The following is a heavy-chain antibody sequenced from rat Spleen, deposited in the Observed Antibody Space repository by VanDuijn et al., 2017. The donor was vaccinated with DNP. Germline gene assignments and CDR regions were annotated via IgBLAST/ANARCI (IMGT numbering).Heavy chain of an antibody. CDR2: ISNSGNT. CDR3: ARWEGINAY. J-gene: IGHJ3*01. V-gene: IGHV2-6*01. Sequence: QVQLKESGPGLVQPSQTLSLTCTVSGFSLASYTVSWVRQPPGKGLEWIAAISNSGNTYYNSALKSRLSISRDTSKSQVFLKMNILQTEDTAMYFCARWEGINAYWGQGTLVTVSS. CDR1: GFSLASYT. D-gene: IGHD1-11*01.